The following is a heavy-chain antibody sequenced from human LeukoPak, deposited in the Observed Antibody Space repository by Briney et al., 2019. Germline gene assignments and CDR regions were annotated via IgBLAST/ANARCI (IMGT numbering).Heavy chain of an antibody. V-gene: IGHV3-23*01. Sequence: GGSLRLFCAASGFTFSTYAMGWVRQAPGKGLEWVSTITNGGSSTYYADSVKGRFTISRDNSKNALYLQMNSLRGEDTALYFCARPRENDYDRPFHYWGQGTLVTVSS. D-gene: IGHD3-16*01. CDR1: GFTFSTYA. CDR2: ITNGGSST. J-gene: IGHJ1*01. CDR3: ARPRENDYDRPFHY.